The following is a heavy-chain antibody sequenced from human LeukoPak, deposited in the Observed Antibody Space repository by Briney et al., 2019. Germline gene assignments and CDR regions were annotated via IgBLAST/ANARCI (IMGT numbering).Heavy chain of an antibody. CDR1: GYTFTSYD. CDR3: AREGGSTAQPFDY. V-gene: IGHV1-8*02. Sequence: GASVKVSCKASGYTFTSYDINWGRQATGQGLEWMGWMNPNSGNTANAHKFQGRVTMTRTTSISTAYMELSRLRSEDTAVYYCAREGGSTAQPFDYWGQGTLVTVSS. CDR2: MNPNSGNT. J-gene: IGHJ4*02. D-gene: IGHD5/OR15-5a*01.